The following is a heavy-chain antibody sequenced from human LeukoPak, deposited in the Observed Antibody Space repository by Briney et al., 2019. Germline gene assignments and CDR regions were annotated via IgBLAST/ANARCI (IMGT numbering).Heavy chain of an antibody. D-gene: IGHD6-6*01. Sequence: QPGRSLRLSCAASGFTFSSYGMHWVRQAPGKGLEWVAVISYDGSNKYYADSVKGRFTISRDNSKNTLYLQMNSLRAEDTAVYYCAKIGSSSSKLFDYWGQGTLVTVSS. CDR2: ISYDGSNK. V-gene: IGHV3-30*18. J-gene: IGHJ4*02. CDR3: AKIGSSSSKLFDY. CDR1: GFTFSSYG.